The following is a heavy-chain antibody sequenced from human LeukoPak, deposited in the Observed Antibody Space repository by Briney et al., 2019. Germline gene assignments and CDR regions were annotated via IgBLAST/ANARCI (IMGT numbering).Heavy chain of an antibody. CDR3: ASGQQLILGY. V-gene: IGHV3-21*01. Sequence: GGSLRLSCAASGFTFSSYSMNWVRQAPGKGLEWVSSISSSSSYIYYADSVKGRLTISRDNAKNSLYLQMNSLRAEDTAVYYCASGQQLILGYWGQGTLVTVSS. CDR2: ISSSSSYI. D-gene: IGHD6-13*01. CDR1: GFTFSSYS. J-gene: IGHJ4*02.